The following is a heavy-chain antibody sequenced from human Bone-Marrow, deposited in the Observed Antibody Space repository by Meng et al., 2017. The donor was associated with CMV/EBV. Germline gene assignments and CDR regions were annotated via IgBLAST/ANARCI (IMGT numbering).Heavy chain of an antibody. Sequence: ETLSLTCAASGFTFSSYAMSWVRQAPGKGLEWVSAISGSGGSTYYADSVKGRFTISRDNSKNTLYLQMNSLRAEDTAVYYCARQAGGDLNTSYDFWSGYYTEVYFDYWGQGTLVTVSS. J-gene: IGHJ4*02. D-gene: IGHD3-3*01. CDR3: ARQAGGDLNTSYDFWSGYYTEVYFDY. CDR1: GFTFSSYA. CDR2: ISGSGGST. V-gene: IGHV3-23*01.